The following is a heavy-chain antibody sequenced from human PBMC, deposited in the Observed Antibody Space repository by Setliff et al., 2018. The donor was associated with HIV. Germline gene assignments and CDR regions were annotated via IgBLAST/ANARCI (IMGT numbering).Heavy chain of an antibody. CDR3: LLPCTSGWHNWADP. CDR2: IRIKADKYAT. CDR1: GFTFSGAE. V-gene: IGHV3-73*01. Sequence: LKISCAASGFTFSGAEIHWVRQASGKGLEWVGRIRIKADKYATDYGASAKGRFIISRDDSKKTAYLQMSSLRAEDTAMYYCLLPCTSGWHNWADPWGQGTLVTVSS. J-gene: IGHJ5*02. D-gene: IGHD2-8*01.